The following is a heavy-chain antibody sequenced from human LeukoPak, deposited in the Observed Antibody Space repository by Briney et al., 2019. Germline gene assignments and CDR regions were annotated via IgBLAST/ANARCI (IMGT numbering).Heavy chain of an antibody. CDR1: GFTFSDYA. V-gene: IGHV3-23*01. CDR3: AKGGDGYNYYFDY. J-gene: IGHJ4*02. D-gene: IGHD5-24*01. CDR2: ISGSGGSI. Sequence: PGGSLRLSCTASGFTFSDYAMSWARQAPGKGLEWVSGISGSGGSIRYADSVKGRFIISRNNSKNTLYLQMNSLRAEDTAVYYCAKGGDGYNYYFDYWGQETLVTVSS.